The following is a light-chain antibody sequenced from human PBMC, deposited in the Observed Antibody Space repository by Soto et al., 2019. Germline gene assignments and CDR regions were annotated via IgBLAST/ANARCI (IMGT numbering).Light chain of an antibody. J-gene: IGKJ4*01. CDR2: KAS. Sequence: DIQMTQSPSTLSASVGDRVTITCRASQSISSWLAWYQQKPGKAPKLLIYKASSLESGDPSSFSGSGSGTNFTLTISSLKPDDFATYYCQQYNSYSLLTFGGGTKVDIK. V-gene: IGKV1-5*03. CDR3: QQYNSYSLLT. CDR1: QSISSW.